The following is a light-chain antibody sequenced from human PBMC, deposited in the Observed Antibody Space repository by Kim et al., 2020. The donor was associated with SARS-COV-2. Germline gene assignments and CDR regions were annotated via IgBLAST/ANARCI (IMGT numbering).Light chain of an antibody. V-gene: IGKV3-20*01. CDR1: QSVSSSY. CDR3: QQYGSSPRT. Sequence: GERAAISCRPSQSVSSSYLAWYQQKPGQAPRLLIYGASSRDTGIPDRFSGSGSGTDFTLTISRLEPEDFAVYYCQQYGSSPRTFGQGTKLEI. CDR2: GAS. J-gene: IGKJ2*01.